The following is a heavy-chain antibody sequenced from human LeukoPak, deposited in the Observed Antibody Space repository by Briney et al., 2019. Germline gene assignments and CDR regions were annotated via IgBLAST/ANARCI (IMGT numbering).Heavy chain of an antibody. CDR1: GFTFSSYA. J-gene: IGHJ4*02. Sequence: GGSLRLSCAASGFTFSSYAMSWVRQAPGKGLEWVSAISGSGGSTYYADSVKGRFTISRDNSKNTLYLQMNSLRAEDTAVYYCAKGITPARLAIRPLDYWGQGTLVTVSS. D-gene: IGHD3-16*01. V-gene: IGHV3-23*01. CDR3: AKGITPARLAIRPLDY. CDR2: ISGSGGST.